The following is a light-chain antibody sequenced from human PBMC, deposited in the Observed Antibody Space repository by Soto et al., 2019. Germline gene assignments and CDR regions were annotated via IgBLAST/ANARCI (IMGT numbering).Light chain of an antibody. CDR3: AAWDDSLTGSWV. Sequence: QPVLTQSPSASGTPGQRVTISCSGSSSNIGYNTVSWYQVLPGKAPKLLIYSNNQRPSGVPDRFSGSKSGTSASLAISGLQSEDEADYYCAAWDDSLTGSWVFGGGTKVTVL. CDR1: SSNIGYNT. CDR2: SNN. J-gene: IGLJ3*02. V-gene: IGLV1-44*01.